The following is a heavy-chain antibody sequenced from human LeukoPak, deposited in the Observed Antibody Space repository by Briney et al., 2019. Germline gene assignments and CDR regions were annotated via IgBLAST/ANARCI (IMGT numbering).Heavy chain of an antibody. J-gene: IGHJ4*02. D-gene: IGHD5-18*01. Sequence: ASAKVSCKASGYTFTSYGISWVRQAPGQGLEWMGWISAYNGNTNYAQKLQGRVTMTTDTSTSTAYMELRSLRSDDTAVYYCARAYLNTAMAYFDYWGQGTLVTVSS. CDR2: ISAYNGNT. V-gene: IGHV1-18*01. CDR1: GYTFTSYG. CDR3: ARAYLNTAMAYFDY.